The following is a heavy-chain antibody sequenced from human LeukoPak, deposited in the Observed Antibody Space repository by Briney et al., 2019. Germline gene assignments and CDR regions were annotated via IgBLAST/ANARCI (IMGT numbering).Heavy chain of an antibody. CDR1: GFTFSSYG. CDR3: ARSFSDYGDRSPLYY. V-gene: IGHV3-33*01. D-gene: IGHD4-17*01. CDR2: IWYDGSNK. J-gene: IGHJ4*02. Sequence: GGSLRLSCAASGFTFSSYGMHWVRQAPGKGLEWVAVIWYDGSNKYYADSVKGRFTISRDNSKNTLYLQMNSLRAEDAAVYYCARSFSDYGDRSPLYYWGQGTLVTVSS.